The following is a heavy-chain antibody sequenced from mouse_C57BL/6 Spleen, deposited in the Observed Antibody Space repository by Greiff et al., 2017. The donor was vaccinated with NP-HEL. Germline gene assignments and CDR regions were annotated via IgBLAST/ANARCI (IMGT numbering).Heavy chain of an antibody. Sequence: QVQLKESGPGLVQPSQSMSITCTVSGFSLTSYGVHWVRQSPGKGLEWLGVIWTGGGTNYNSALKSRLSISKDNSKSQVFLKMNSLQTDDTARYYWARKFSYDGYLYFDYWGQGTTLTVSS. CDR1: GFSLTSYG. CDR3: ARKFSYDGYLYFDY. CDR2: IWTGGGT. V-gene: IGHV2-9-1*01. J-gene: IGHJ2*01. D-gene: IGHD2-3*01.